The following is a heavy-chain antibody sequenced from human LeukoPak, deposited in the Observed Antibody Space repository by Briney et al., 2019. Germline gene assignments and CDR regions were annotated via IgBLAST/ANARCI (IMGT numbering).Heavy chain of an antibody. CDR2: ISGSGGST. CDR1: GFTFGSYA. V-gene: IGHV3-23*01. J-gene: IGHJ4*02. D-gene: IGHD3-3*01. Sequence: PGGSLRLSCAASGFTFGSYAMSWVRQAPGKGLEWVSAISGSGGSTYYADSVKGRFTISRDNSKNTLYLQMNSLRAEDTAVYYCAKDRDELPFGVVIPPDYWGQGTLGTVSS. CDR3: AKDRDELPFGVVIPPDY.